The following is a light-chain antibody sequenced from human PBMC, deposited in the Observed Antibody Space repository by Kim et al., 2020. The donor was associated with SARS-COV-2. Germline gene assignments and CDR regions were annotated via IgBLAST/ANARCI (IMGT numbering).Light chain of an antibody. CDR3: MQCTHWPQGYT. Sequence: DVVLTQSPLFLPVTLGQPASISCRSSQSLLYKDGNTYLSWFHQRPGQSPRRLIYLVSNRDSGVPDRFSGSGSGTEFTLKISRVEAEDVGIYYCMQCTHWPQGYTFGQGTKLEI. J-gene: IGKJ2*01. V-gene: IGKV2-30*01. CDR2: LVS. CDR1: QSLLYKDGNTY.